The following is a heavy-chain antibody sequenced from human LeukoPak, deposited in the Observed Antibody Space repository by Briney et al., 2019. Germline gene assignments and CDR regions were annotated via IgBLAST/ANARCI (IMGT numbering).Heavy chain of an antibody. CDR3: ARDRNNVDTAMVYDY. J-gene: IGHJ4*02. Sequence: ASVKVSCKASGYTFTSYDINWVRQATGQGLEWMGWMNPNSGNTGYAQKFQGRVTMTRDTSTSTVYMELSSLRSEDTAVYYCARDRNNVDTAMVYDYWGQGTLVTVSS. D-gene: IGHD5-18*01. CDR2: MNPNSGNT. V-gene: IGHV1-8*01. CDR1: GYTFTSYD.